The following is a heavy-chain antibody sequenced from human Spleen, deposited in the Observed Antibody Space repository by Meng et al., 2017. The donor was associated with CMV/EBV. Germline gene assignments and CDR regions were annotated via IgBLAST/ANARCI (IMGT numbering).Heavy chain of an antibody. V-gene: IGHV3-11*01. D-gene: IGHD1-26*01. CDR1: GFIFGDYY. J-gene: IGHJ4*02. Sequence: GGSLRLSCAASGFIFGDYYMTWIRQAPGKGLEWVSYISGSGSTIYYADSVEGRFTISRDNAKNSLYLQMNSLRAEDTAFYYCARTIGGSYYGGTDYWGQGTLVTVSS. CDR3: ARTIGGSYYGGTDY. CDR2: ISGSGSTI.